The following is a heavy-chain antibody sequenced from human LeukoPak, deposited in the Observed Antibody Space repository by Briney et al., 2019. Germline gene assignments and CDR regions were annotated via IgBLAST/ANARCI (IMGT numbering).Heavy chain of an antibody. J-gene: IGHJ4*02. Sequence: ASVKVSCKASGYTFTDYYIDWVRQAPGKGLEWMGGFDPEDGETIYAQKFQGRVTMTEDTSTDTAYMELSSLRSEDTAVYYCAAPRRWELLHFDYWGQGTLVTVSS. CDR3: AAPRRWELLHFDY. V-gene: IGHV1-24*01. CDR1: GYTFTDYY. D-gene: IGHD1-26*01. CDR2: FDPEDGET.